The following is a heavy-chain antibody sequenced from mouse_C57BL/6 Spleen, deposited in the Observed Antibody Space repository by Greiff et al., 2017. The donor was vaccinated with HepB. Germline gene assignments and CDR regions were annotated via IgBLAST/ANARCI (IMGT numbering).Heavy chain of an antibody. V-gene: IGHV8-12*01. CDR1: GFSLSTSGMG. CDR3: ARGELGRYYAMDD. CDR2: MYWDDDK. D-gene: IGHD4-1*01. J-gene: IGHJ4*01. Sequence: QVTLKECGPGILQSSQTLSLTCSFSGFSLSTSGMGVSWIRQPSGKGLEWLAHMYWDDDKRYNPSLKSRLTISKDTSRNQVFLKSTSVDTADTATYYCARGELGRYYAMDDWGQGTSVTVSS.